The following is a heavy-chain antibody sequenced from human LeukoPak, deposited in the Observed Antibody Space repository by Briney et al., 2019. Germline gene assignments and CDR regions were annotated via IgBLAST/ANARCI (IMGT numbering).Heavy chain of an antibody. J-gene: IGHJ6*03. Sequence: GGSLRLSCVASGFTFSSNYMSWVRQAPGKGLEWVSVIYSGGSTYYAESVKGRFTISRDNSKNTLYLQMNSLRAEDTAVYYCASGSGSYRTPYYYRDVWGTGTTVTVSS. CDR3: ASGSGSYRTPYYYRDV. V-gene: IGHV3-53*01. D-gene: IGHD3-10*01. CDR1: GFTFSSNY. CDR2: IYSGGST.